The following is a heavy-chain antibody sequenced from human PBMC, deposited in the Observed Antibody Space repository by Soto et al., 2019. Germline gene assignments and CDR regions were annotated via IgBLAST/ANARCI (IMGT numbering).Heavy chain of an antibody. CDR3: ARVNIITMIVMVLDS. CDR1: GGSISSGSYY. D-gene: IGHD3-22*01. J-gene: IGHJ4*02. V-gene: IGHV4-31*03. Sequence: TLSLTCTVSGGSISSGSYYWSWSRQRPGQGLEWIGYISYSGSTYYNPSLKSRLTISADTSKNQFALKLSSVTAADTAVYYCARVNIITMIVMVLDSWGQGTLVTLSS. CDR2: ISYSGST.